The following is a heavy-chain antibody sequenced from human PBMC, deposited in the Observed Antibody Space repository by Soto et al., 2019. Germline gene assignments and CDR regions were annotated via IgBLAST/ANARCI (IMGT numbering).Heavy chain of an antibody. Sequence: PGGSLRLSCAASGFTFSKSGMSWVRQTPGKGLECVAVISADGGTTFYADSVKGRFTISRDNRSNMLYLQMNSLRDEDTAVYYCAKDRVAAITISTYDIWGQGTMVTVSS. J-gene: IGHJ3*02. CDR2: ISADGGTT. V-gene: IGHV3-23*01. CDR1: GFTFSKSG. D-gene: IGHD5-12*01. CDR3: AKDRVAAITISTYDI.